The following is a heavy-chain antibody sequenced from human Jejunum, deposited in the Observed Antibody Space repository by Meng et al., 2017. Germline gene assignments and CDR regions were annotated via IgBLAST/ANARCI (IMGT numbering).Heavy chain of an antibody. CDR3: ATIQSSPHFFNY. Sequence: QVQLQGSGPGLVKPSQTLSLACTVSGDSVTSGSYHWSWIRQPPGKGLEWIGYIHHSGITYYNPSLRSRLLISIDTSKRQLSLTLNSVTAADTALYYCATIQSSPHFFNYWGQGTLVTVSS. CDR2: IHHSGIT. D-gene: IGHD6-6*01. CDR1: GDSVTSGSYH. V-gene: IGHV4-30-4*01. J-gene: IGHJ4*02.